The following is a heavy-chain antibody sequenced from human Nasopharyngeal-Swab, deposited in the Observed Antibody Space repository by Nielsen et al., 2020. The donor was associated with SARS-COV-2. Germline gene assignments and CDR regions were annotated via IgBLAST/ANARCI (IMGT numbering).Heavy chain of an antibody. D-gene: IGHD1-7*01. CDR2: ISAYNGNT. J-gene: IGHJ6*02. V-gene: IGHV1-18*01. CDR1: GYTFTSYG. Sequence: ASVKVSCKASGYTFTSYGISWVRQPPGQGLEWMGWISAYNGNTNYAQKLQGRVTMTTDTSTSTAYMELRSLRSDDTAVYYCARILRLELRTCGMDVWGQGTTVTVSS. CDR3: ARILRLELRTCGMDV.